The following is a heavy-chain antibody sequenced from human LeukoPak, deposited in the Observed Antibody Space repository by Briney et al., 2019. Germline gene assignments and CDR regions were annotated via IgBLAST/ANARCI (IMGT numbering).Heavy chain of an antibody. CDR2: ISRSGSTI. D-gene: IGHD3-9*01. V-gene: IGHV3-48*03. CDR1: GFTFSSFE. Sequence: PGGSLRLSCAASGFTFSSFEMSWVRQAPGKGLEWVAYISRSGSTIYYVDSVKGRFTISRDNAKNSLYLQMNSLRAEDTAVYYCARDAEVGYFDNSNFDDYWSEATLITVSS. J-gene: IGHJ4*02. CDR3: ARDAEVGYFDNSNFDDY.